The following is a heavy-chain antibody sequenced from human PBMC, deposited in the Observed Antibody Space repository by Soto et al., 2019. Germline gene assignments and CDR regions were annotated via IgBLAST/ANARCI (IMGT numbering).Heavy chain of an antibody. V-gene: IGHV3-48*01. CDR2: ISSSSSTI. J-gene: IGHJ6*02. CDR1: GFTFSSYS. D-gene: IGHD3-9*01. Sequence: GGSLRLSCAASGFTFSSYSMNWVRQAPGKGLEWVSYISSSSSTIYYADSVKGRFTISRDNAKNSLYLQMNSLRAEDTAVYYCASRLAGYYSGMDGWGQGTTVTVSS. CDR3: ASRLAGYYSGMDG.